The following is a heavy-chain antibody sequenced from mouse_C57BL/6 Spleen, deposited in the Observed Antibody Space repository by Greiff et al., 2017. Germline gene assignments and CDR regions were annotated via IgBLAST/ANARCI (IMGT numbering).Heavy chain of an antibody. Sequence: QVQLKQSGAELARPGASVKLSCKASGYTFTSYGISWVKQRTGQGLEWIGEIYPRSGNTYYNEKFKGKATLTADKSSSTAYMELRSLTSEDSAVYFCARPAQAEGFAYWGQGTLVTVSA. D-gene: IGHD3-2*02. V-gene: IGHV1-81*01. J-gene: IGHJ3*01. CDR3: ARPAQAEGFAY. CDR2: IYPRSGNT. CDR1: GYTFTSYG.